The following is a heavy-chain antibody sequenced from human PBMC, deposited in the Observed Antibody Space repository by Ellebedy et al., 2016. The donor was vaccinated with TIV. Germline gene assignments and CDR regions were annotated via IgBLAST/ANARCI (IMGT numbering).Heavy chain of an antibody. V-gene: IGHV3-21*01. CDR3: ARDRNGAYYHGMDV. Sequence: PGGSLRLSCAASGFTFSSYSMNWVRQAPGKGLEWVSSISSSSSYIYYADSVKGRLTISRDNAKSSLYLQMNSLRAEDTAVYYCARDRNGAYYHGMDVWGQGTTVTVSS. J-gene: IGHJ6*02. CDR2: ISSSSSYI. D-gene: IGHD3-10*01. CDR1: GFTFSSYS.